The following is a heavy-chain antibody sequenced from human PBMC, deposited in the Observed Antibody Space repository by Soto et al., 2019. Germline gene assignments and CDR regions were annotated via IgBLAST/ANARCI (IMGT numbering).Heavy chain of an antibody. V-gene: IGHV4-30-2*01. D-gene: IGHD5-12*01. CDR2: IYHSGST. J-gene: IGHJ4*02. CDR1: GGSISSGGYS. CDR3: ARGEMATIYFDY. Sequence: SETLSLTCAVSGGSISSGGYSWSWIRQPPGRGLEWIGYIYHSGSTYYNPSLKSRVTISVDRSKNQFSLKLSSVTAADTAVYYCARGEMATIYFDYWGKGTLVTVSS.